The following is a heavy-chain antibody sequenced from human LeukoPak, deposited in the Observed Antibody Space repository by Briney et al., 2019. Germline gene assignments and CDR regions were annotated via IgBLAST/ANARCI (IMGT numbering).Heavy chain of an antibody. CDR2: MNPNSGNT. J-gene: IGHJ6*03. D-gene: IGHD6-13*01. CDR1: GYTFTGYY. CDR3: ARGYSSSWYCYYYYMDV. Sequence: ASVKVSCKASGYTFTGYYMHWVRQATGQGLEWMGWMNPNSGNTGYAQKFQGRVTITRNTSISTAYMELSSLRSEDTAVYYCARGYSSSWYCYYYYMDVWGKGTTVTVSS. V-gene: IGHV1-8*03.